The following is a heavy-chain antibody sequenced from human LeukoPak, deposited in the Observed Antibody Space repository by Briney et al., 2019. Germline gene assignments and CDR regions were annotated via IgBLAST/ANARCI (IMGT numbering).Heavy chain of an antibody. V-gene: IGHV4-61*02. D-gene: IGHD1-26*01. CDR2: IYTSGST. CDR1: GGSISSGSYY. CDR3: ARVLVGATVFAFDI. Sequence: PSQTLSLTCTVSGGSISSGSYYWSWIRQPAGKGLEWIGRIYTSGSTNYNPSLKSRVTISVDTSKNQFSLKLSSVTAADTAVYYCARVLVGATVFAFDIWGQGTMVTVSS. J-gene: IGHJ3*02.